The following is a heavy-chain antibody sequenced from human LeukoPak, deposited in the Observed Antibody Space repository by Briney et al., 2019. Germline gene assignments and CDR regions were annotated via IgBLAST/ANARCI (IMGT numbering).Heavy chain of an antibody. J-gene: IGHJ3*02. CDR1: GFTFSSYW. D-gene: IGHD3-10*01. CDR3: ARTILIYGSGSYYNVGAFDI. V-gene: IGHV3-7*01. CDR2: IKQDGSEK. Sequence: GGSLRLSCAASGFTFSSYWMSWVRQAPGKGLEWVANIKQDGSEKYYVDSVKGRFTISRDNAKNSLYLQMNSLRAEDTAVYYCARTILIYGSGSYYNVGAFDIWGQGTMVTVSS.